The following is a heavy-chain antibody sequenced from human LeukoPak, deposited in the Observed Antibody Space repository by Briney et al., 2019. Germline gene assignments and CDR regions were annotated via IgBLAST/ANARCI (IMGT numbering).Heavy chain of an antibody. Sequence: GGSLRLSCEASGFTFTTYSMTWVRQAPGKGLEWVSSITSSGSYIYYADSVKGRFTISRDNAKNSLYLQMNSLRAEDTAVYYCARYYYDSSGYSYMDVWGKGTTVTISS. J-gene: IGHJ6*03. V-gene: IGHV3-21*01. CDR1: GFTFTTYS. CDR3: ARYYYDSSGYSYMDV. CDR2: ITSSGSYI. D-gene: IGHD3-22*01.